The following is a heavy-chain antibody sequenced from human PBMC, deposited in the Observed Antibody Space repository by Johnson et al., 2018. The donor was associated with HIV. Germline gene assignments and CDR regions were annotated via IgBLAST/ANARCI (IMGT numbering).Heavy chain of an antibody. J-gene: IGHJ3*02. CDR2: SENKANSYTT. CDR3: ARGVMTTVTSGDAFDI. Sequence: VQLVESGGGFVQPGGSLRLSCSASGFTFSDHYMDWVRQAPGKGLEWVGRSENKANSYTTEYAASVKGRFTISRDNAKNSLYLQMNSLRDEDTAVYYCARGVMTTVTSGDAFDIWGQGTMVTVSS. CDR1: GFTFSDHY. D-gene: IGHD4-17*01. V-gene: IGHV3-72*01.